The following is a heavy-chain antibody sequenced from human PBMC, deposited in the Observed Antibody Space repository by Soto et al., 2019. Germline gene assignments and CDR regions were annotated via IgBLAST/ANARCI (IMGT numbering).Heavy chain of an antibody. CDR3: ARQRAWGYDFPDEIYYYGMAV. CDR2: IDPSDSYT. Sequence: GESLKISCKGSGYSLTSYWTSWVRQMPGKGLEWMGRIDPSDSYTNYSPSFQGHVTISADKSISTAYLQWSSLKASDTAMYYCARQRAWGYDFPDEIYYYGMAVRGQGTTVTVSS. CDR1: GYSLTSYW. J-gene: IGHJ6*02. V-gene: IGHV5-10-1*01. D-gene: IGHD5-12*01.